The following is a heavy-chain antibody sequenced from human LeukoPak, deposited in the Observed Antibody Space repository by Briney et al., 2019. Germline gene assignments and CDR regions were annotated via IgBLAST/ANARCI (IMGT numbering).Heavy chain of an antibody. V-gene: IGHV3-64*01. D-gene: IGHD3-9*01. J-gene: IGHJ4*02. Sequence: PTGGSLRLSCAASGFTFSSYAMHWVRQAPGKGLEYVSAISSNGGSTYYANSVKGRFTISRDNSKNTLYLQMGSLRAEDMAVYYCARGTYYDILTGHYLDYWGQGTLVTVSS. CDR2: ISSNGGST. CDR3: ARGTYYDILTGHYLDY. CDR1: GFTFSSYA.